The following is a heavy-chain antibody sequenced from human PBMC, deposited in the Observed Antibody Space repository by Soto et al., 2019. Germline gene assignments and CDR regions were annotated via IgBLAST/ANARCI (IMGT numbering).Heavy chain of an antibody. V-gene: IGHV3-23*01. D-gene: IGHD1-7*01. Sequence: GGSLRLSCAASGFTFSSYAMSWVRQAPGKGLEWVSAISGSGGSTYYADSVKGRFTISRDNSKNTLYLQMNSLRAEDTAVYYCAKDHHPLWLELRANWFDPWGQGTLVTVSS. J-gene: IGHJ5*02. CDR2: ISGSGGST. CDR1: GFTFSSYA. CDR3: AKDHHPLWLELRANWFDP.